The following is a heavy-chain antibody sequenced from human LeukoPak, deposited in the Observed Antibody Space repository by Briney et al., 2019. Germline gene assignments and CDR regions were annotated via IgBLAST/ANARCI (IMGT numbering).Heavy chain of an antibody. CDR3: AEDRYSYAFEYFQH. V-gene: IGHV3-72*01. D-gene: IGHD5-18*01. CDR2: IRNKANSYTT. Sequence: GGSLRLSCAASGFTFSDHYMDWVRQAPGKGLDWVGRIRNKANSYTTEYAASVKGRFTISRDDSKNSLYLQMNSLKIEDTAVYYCAEDRYSYAFEYFQHWGQGTLVTVSS. J-gene: IGHJ1*01. CDR1: GFTFSDHY.